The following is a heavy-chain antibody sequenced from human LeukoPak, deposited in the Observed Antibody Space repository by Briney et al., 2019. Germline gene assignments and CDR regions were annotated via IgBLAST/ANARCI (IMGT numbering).Heavy chain of an antibody. CDR2: IISILGIA. CDR3: ARKRLDTAMVTMPDAFDI. J-gene: IGHJ3*02. V-gene: IGHV1-69*04. D-gene: IGHD5-18*01. CDR1: GGIFSSYA. Sequence: SVKVSCKASGGIFSSYAISWVRQAPGQGLEWMGRIISILGIANYAQKFQGRVTITADKSTSTAYMELSSLRSEDTAVYYCARKRLDTAMVTMPDAFDIWVQGTMVTVSS.